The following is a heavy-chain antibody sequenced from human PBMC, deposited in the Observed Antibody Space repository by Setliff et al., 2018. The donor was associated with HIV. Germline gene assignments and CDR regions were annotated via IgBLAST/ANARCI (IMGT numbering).Heavy chain of an antibody. CDR3: ATGIPSDLDY. V-gene: IGHV1-2*02. D-gene: IGHD2-21*01. CDR1: GYRFIGHY. Sequence: GASVKVSSKTSGYRFIGHYLHWVRLSPGQGPEWVGWTNPETGDPNYAQKFRGRVLMTRDTSITTAFLHVAKLTSDDTAIYYCATGIPSDLDYWGQGTLVTVSS. J-gene: IGHJ4*01. CDR2: TNPETGDP.